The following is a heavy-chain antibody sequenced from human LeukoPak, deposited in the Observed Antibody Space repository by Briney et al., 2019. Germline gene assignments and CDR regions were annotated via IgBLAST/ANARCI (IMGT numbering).Heavy chain of an antibody. V-gene: IGHV3-11*04. CDR1: GFTFSDYY. J-gene: IGHJ4*02. CDR3: ARDGAPDAHCSSTSCAIR. Sequence: GSLRLSCAASGFTFSDYYMSWIRQAPGKGLEWVSYISSSGSTIYYADSVKGRFTISRDNAKNSLYLQMNSLRAEDTAVYYCARDGAPDAHCSSTSCAIRWGQGTLVSVSS. CDR2: ISSSGSTI. D-gene: IGHD2-2*01.